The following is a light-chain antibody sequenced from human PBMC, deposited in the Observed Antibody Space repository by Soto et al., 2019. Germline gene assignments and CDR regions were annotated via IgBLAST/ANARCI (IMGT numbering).Light chain of an antibody. V-gene: IGKV1-12*01. J-gene: IGKJ4*01. CDR3: QHANSFPLT. CDR1: QGISSW. CDR2: AAS. Sequence: IQITQSPSSVSASVGDRVTITCRASQGISSWLARYKQKPGKAPKLLIDAASSLQSGVPSRVSGSGSGTDFTLTISSLQTEDFATYYCQHANSFPLTFGGGTKVELK.